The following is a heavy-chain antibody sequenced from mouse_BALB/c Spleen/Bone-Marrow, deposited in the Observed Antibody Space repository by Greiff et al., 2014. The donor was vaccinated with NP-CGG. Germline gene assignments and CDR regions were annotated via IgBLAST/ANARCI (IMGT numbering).Heavy chain of an antibody. CDR1: GFTFTSYW. Sequence: QVLLLQSGGGLVKPGGSVKLSCKASGFTFTSYWIYWVKLRPGQGLEWIGEINSSNGRTNYNEKFKNKATLTVDRSSSTAYIQLSSLTSEDSAVYYCARYDGPAWFAYWGQGTLVTVSA. CDR2: INSSNGRT. V-gene: IGHV1S81*02. J-gene: IGHJ3*01. D-gene: IGHD2-3*01. CDR3: ARYDGPAWFAY.